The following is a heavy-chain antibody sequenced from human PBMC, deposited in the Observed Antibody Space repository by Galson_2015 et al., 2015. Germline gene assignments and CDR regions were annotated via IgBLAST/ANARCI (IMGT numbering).Heavy chain of an antibody. CDR1: GFTFSSYA. V-gene: IGHV3-64*01. J-gene: IGHJ5*02. D-gene: IGHD3-10*01. Sequence: SLRLSCAASGFTFSSYAMHWVRQAPGKGLEYVSAISSNGGSTYYANSVKGRFTISRDNSKNTLYLQMGSLRAEDMAVYYCARGQFGELLYSDWFDPWGQGTLVTVSS. CDR3: ARGQFGELLYSDWFDP. CDR2: ISSNGGST.